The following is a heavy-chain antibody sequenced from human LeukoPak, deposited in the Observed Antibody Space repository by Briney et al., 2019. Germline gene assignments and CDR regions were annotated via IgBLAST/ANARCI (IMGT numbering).Heavy chain of an antibody. V-gene: IGHV5-51*01. Sequence: GESLKISCKGSGYSFTSYWIGWVRQMPGKGLEWMGIIYPGDSDTRYSPSFQGQVTISADKSISTAYLQWSSLKASETAMYYCARPRFYDSSAGRDHAFDIWGQGTMVTVSS. CDR3: ARPRFYDSSAGRDHAFDI. D-gene: IGHD3-22*01. CDR2: IYPGDSDT. CDR1: GYSFTSYW. J-gene: IGHJ3*02.